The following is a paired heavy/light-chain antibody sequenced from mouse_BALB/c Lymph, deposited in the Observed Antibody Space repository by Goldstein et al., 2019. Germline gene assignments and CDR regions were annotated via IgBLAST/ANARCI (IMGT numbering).Heavy chain of an antibody. CDR2: ISSGSSTI. J-gene: IGHJ4*01. CDR3: ARYLYAMDY. Sequence: DVQLVESGGGLVQPGGSRKLSCAASGFTFSSFGMHWVRQAPEKGLEWVAYISSGSSTIYYADTVKGRFTISRDNPKNTLFLQMTSLRSEDTAMYYCARYLYAMDYWGQGTSVTVSS. CDR1: GFTFSSFG. V-gene: IGHV5-17*02.
Light chain of an antibody. J-gene: IGKJ1*01. CDR3: QQYSGYPWT. V-gene: IGKV4-57-1*01. CDR2: STS. CDR1: SSVSSSY. Sequence: ENVLTQSPAIMSASPGEKVTMTCRASSSVSSSYLHWYQQKSGASPKLWIYSTSNLASGVPARFSGSGSGTSYSLTISSVEAEDAATYYCQQYSGYPWTFGGGTKLEIK.